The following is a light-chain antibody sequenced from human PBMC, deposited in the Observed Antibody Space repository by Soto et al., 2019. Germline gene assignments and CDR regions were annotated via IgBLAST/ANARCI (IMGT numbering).Light chain of an antibody. CDR3: AAWDDSLNAYV. Sequence: QSVLTQPPSASGPPGQRVTISCSGSGSNIGSNTVNWYQHLPGTAPKLLIYSNDQRPSGVPDRVSGSKSGTSASLAISGLRSEDEADYYCAAWDDSLNAYVVGTGTKLTVL. CDR2: SND. V-gene: IGLV1-44*01. J-gene: IGLJ1*01. CDR1: GSNIGSNT.